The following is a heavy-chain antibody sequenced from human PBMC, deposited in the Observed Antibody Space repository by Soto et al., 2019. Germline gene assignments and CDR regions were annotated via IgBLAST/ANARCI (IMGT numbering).Heavy chain of an antibody. Sequence: SETLSLTCTVSGGSISSGGYYWSWIRQHPGKGLEWIGYIYYSGSTYYNPSLKSRVTISVDTSKNQFSLKLSSVTAADTAVYYCARDREEVRPGGMDVWGQGTTVTVSS. CDR1: GGSISSGGYY. CDR3: ARDREEVRPGGMDV. V-gene: IGHV4-31*03. J-gene: IGHJ6*02. CDR2: IYYSGST. D-gene: IGHD3-10*01.